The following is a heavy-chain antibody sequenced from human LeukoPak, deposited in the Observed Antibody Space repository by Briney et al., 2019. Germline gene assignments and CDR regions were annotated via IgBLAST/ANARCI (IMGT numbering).Heavy chain of an antibody. CDR1: GFTVSSNY. Sequence: GGSLRLSCAASGFTVSSNYMSWVRQAPGKGLEWVSVIYSGGSTYYADSVKGRFIISRDNAKNTLHLQLNSLTVEDTAVYYCAVSKWMDPWGQGTLVTVSS. V-gene: IGHV3-66*01. D-gene: IGHD5-12*01. J-gene: IGHJ5*02. CDR3: AVSKWMDP. CDR2: IYSGGST.